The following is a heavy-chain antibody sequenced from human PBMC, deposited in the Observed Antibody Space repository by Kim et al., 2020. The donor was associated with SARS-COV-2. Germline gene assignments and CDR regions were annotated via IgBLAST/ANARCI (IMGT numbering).Heavy chain of an antibody. CDR1: GFTFSSYG. J-gene: IGHJ6*02. V-gene: IGHV3-33*01. Sequence: GGSLRLSCAASGFTFSSYGMHWVRQAPGKGLEWVAVIWYDGSNKYYADSVKGRFTISRDNSKNTLYLQMNSLRAEDTAVYYCARSLAARTNYYYYYGMDVWGQGTTVTVSS. CDR3: ARSLAARTNYYYYYGMDV. CDR2: IWYDGSNK. D-gene: IGHD6-6*01.